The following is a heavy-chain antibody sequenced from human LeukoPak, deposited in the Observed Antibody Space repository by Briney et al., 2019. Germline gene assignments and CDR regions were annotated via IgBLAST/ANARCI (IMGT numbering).Heavy chain of an antibody. J-gene: IGHJ4*02. Sequence: PGGSLRLSCAASGFTFGSYGMNWVRRAPGKGLEWVSYISSSSSTIYYADSVKGRFTISRDNAKNSLYLQMNSLRAEDTAVYYCARGDCSGGSCYLSLTTIDYWGQGTLVTVSS. CDR2: ISSSSSTI. CDR3: ARGDCSGGSCYLSLTTIDY. D-gene: IGHD2-15*01. V-gene: IGHV3-48*04. CDR1: GFTFGSYG.